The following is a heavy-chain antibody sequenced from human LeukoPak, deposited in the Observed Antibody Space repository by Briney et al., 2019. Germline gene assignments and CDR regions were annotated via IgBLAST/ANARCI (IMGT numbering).Heavy chain of an antibody. CDR1: GFTFSSYA. Sequence: PAGSLRLSCAASGFTFSSYAMSWDRQAPGKGLEWVSAISGSGGSTYYADSVKGRFTISRDNSKNTLYLQMNSLRAEDTAVYYCAKLPWRVATDPTFDYWGQGTLVTVSS. J-gene: IGHJ4*02. CDR3: AKLPWRVATDPTFDY. V-gene: IGHV3-23*01. CDR2: ISGSGGST. D-gene: IGHD5-12*01.